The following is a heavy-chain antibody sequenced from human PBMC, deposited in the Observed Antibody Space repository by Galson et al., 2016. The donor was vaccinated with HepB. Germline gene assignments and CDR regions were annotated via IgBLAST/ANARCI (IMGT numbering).Heavy chain of an antibody. V-gene: IGHV3-7*03. CDR1: GLTFSSYW. CDR2: IKQDGSEK. D-gene: IGHD6-19*01. J-gene: IGHJ2*01. CDR3: ASLFSAAVAGYWYFDL. Sequence: SLRLSCAASGLTFSSYWMSWVRQAPGKGLEWVANIKQDGSEKYYVDSVKGRFTISRDNAKNSLYPQMNSLRAEDTAVYYCASLFSAAVAGYWYFDLWGRGTLVTVSS.